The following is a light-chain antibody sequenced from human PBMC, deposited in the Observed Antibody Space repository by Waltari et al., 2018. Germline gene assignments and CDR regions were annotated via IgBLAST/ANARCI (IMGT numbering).Light chain of an antibody. Sequence: QSALTQPRSVSGSPGQSVTISCTGTSSDVGGYNFVSWYRHHPGKAPKLLIYDVDQRPSGVPHRFSGAKSGNTASLTIAGLQAEDEADYYCSSYAVNYPVILGGGTKLTVL. V-gene: IGLV2-11*01. CDR2: DVD. CDR1: SSDVGGYNF. J-gene: IGLJ2*01. CDR3: SSYAVNYPVI.